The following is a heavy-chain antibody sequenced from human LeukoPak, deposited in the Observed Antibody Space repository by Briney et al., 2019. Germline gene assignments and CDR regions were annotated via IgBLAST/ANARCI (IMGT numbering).Heavy chain of an antibody. Sequence: GGSLRLSCAASGFTFSTYWMHWVRQAPGEGLVWVSRSNIDGRTTSYADSVKGRFTISRDNAKNMLYLQMNSLRAEDTAVYYCARIEDRGAAFDSWGQGTLVTVSS. J-gene: IGHJ4*02. CDR1: GFTFSTYW. V-gene: IGHV3-74*01. D-gene: IGHD3-22*01. CDR3: ARIEDRGAAFDS. CDR2: SNIDGRTT.